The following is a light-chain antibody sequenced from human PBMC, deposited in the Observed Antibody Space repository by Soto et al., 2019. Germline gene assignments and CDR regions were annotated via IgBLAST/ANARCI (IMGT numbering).Light chain of an antibody. CDR1: DIGTKS. CDR3: QVWDNSNGDVV. J-gene: IGLJ2*01. Sequence: SYELTQPPSVSVAPGQTARITCGGRDIGTKSVHWYHQRPGQAPVVVVYDDSDRPSGIPERFSGSNSGNTATLTINRVEAGDEADYYCQVWDNSNGDVVFGGGTKVTVL. CDR2: DDS. V-gene: IGLV3-21*02.